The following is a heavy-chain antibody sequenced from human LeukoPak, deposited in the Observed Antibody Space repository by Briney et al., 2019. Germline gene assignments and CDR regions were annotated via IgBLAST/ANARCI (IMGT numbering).Heavy chain of an antibody. V-gene: IGHV3-23*01. CDR3: AKDSGGTMVRGVLDY. J-gene: IGHJ4*02. Sequence: PGGSLRLSCAASGFTFSSYAMSWVRQAPGKGLEWVSAISGSGGSTYYADSVKGRFTISRDNSKNTLYLQMNSLRAEDTAVYYCAKDSGGTMVRGVLDYWGQGTLVTVSS. CDR1: GFTFSSYA. D-gene: IGHD3-10*01. CDR2: ISGSGGST.